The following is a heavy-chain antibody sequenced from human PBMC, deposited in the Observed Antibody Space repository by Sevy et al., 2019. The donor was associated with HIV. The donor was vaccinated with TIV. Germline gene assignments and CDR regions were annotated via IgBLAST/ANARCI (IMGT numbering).Heavy chain of an antibody. J-gene: IGHJ4*02. CDR3: AREGCTKPHDY. CDR2: LSFGCGEI. Sequence: GGSLRLSCAASGFTFSKYSMSWVRQPPGKGLEWVSTLSFGCGEINYADSVKGRFTISRDNSKGSVYRQMNNLRPEDTAVYYCAREGCTKPHDYWGQGTLVTVSS. D-gene: IGHD2-8*01. CDR1: GFTFSKYS. V-gene: IGHV3-23*01.